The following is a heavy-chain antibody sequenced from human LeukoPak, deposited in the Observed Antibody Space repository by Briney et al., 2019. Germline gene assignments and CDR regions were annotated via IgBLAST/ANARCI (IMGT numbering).Heavy chain of an antibody. V-gene: IGHV1-2*02. Sequence: ASVKVSYKASGYTFTGYYMHWVRQAPGQGLEWMGWINPNSGGTNYAQKFQGRVTMTRDTSISTAYMELSRLRSDDTAVYYCARLLLTGTTNSAGVDVWGKGTTVTVSS. CDR3: ARLLLTGTTNSAGVDV. CDR1: GYTFTGYY. D-gene: IGHD1-7*01. CDR2: INPNSGGT. J-gene: IGHJ6*04.